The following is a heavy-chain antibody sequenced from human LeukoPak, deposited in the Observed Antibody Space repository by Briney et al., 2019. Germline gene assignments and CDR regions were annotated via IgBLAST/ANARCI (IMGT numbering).Heavy chain of an antibody. CDR2: ISGSGGST. J-gene: IGHJ4*02. Sequence: GGSLRLSCAASGFTFSSYGMHWVRQAPGKGLEWVSAISGSGGSTYYADSVKGRFTISRDNSKNTLYLQVNSLRAEDTAVYYCAKSALVIAAAGPFYFDYWGQGTLVTVSS. CDR1: GFTFSSYG. D-gene: IGHD6-13*01. CDR3: AKSALVIAAAGPFYFDY. V-gene: IGHV3-23*01.